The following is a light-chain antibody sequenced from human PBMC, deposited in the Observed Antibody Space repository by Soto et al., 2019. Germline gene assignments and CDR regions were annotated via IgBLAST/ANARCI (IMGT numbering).Light chain of an antibody. J-gene: IGKJ4*01. Sequence: EIVMTQSPATLSVSPGERATLSCRASQSVGRNLAWYQQKPGQAPRLLMYGASTRATGIPARFSGSGSGTEFTLTISSLQSEDFAIYSCQQYNHWPPRTFGGGTKVEIK. V-gene: IGKV3-15*01. CDR2: GAS. CDR1: QSVGRN. CDR3: QQYNHWPPRT.